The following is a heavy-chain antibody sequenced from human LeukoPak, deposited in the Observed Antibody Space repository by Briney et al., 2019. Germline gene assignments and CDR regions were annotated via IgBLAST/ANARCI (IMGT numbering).Heavy chain of an antibody. Sequence: GGSLRLSCAASGFTFSSYSMNWVRQAPGKGLEWVSDISRSSTTIYYADSVKSRFTISRDNAKNSLYLQMNSLRVEDTAVYYCASAGYSSSWYHYWGQGTLVTVSS. CDR2: ISRSSTTI. V-gene: IGHV3-48*01. D-gene: IGHD6-13*01. J-gene: IGHJ4*02. CDR1: GFTFSSYS. CDR3: ASAGYSSSWYHY.